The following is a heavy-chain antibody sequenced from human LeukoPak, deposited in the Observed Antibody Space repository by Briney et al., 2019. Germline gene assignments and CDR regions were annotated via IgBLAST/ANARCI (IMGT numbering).Heavy chain of an antibody. D-gene: IGHD2-2*01. V-gene: IGHV1-69*04. CDR3: ARGVVVPAADDGYYFDY. CDR1: EGTFSSYA. CDR2: IIPILGIA. Sequence: ASVKVSCKASEGTFSSYAISWVRRAPGQGLEWMGRIIPILGIANYAQKFQGRVTITADKSTSTAYMELSSLRSGDTAVYYCARGVVVPAADDGYYFDYWGQGTLVTVYS. J-gene: IGHJ4*02.